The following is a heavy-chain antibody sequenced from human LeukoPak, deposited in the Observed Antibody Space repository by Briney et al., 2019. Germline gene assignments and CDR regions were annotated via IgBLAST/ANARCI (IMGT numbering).Heavy chain of an antibody. CDR2: IYYSGST. V-gene: IGHV4-39*02. Sequence: SETLSLTCSVSSGSISSSSYYWGWIRQPPGKGLERIGSIYYSGSTYYNPSLKSRVTISVDTSKNQFSLKLSSVTAAYTAVYYCARDYYESSGHDAFDIWGQGTMVTVSS. CDR1: SGSISSSSYY. CDR3: ARDYYESSGHDAFDI. D-gene: IGHD3-22*01. J-gene: IGHJ3*02.